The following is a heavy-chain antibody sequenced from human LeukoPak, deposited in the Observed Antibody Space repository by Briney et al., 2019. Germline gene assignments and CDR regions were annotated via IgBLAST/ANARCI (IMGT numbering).Heavy chain of an antibody. V-gene: IGHV1-18*01. CDR3: ARERRYYDSSGYPDY. J-gene: IGHJ4*02. CDR1: GYTFTSYG. Sequence: ASVKVSCKPSGYTFTSYGISWVRQAPGQGLEWMGWISAYNGNTNYAQKLQGRVTMTTDTSTSTAYMELRSLRSDDTAVYYCARERRYYDSSGYPDYWGQGTLVTVS. CDR2: ISAYNGNT. D-gene: IGHD3-22*01.